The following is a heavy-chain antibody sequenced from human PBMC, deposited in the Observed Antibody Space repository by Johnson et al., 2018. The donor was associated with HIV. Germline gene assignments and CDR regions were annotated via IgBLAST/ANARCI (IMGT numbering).Heavy chain of an antibody. CDR1: GFTFSSYG. V-gene: IGHV3-30*02. J-gene: IGHJ3*02. CDR2: IRYDGSNK. D-gene: IGHD5-24*01. CDR3: GRACRDGYTCDAFDI. Sequence: VQLVESGGGVVQPGGSLRLSCAASGFTFSSYGMHWVRQAPGKGLEWVAFIRYDGSNKYYADSVKGRFTISRDNSKNTLYLQRNRLRAEDTALYYLGRACRDGYTCDAFDIWGQGTMVTVSS.